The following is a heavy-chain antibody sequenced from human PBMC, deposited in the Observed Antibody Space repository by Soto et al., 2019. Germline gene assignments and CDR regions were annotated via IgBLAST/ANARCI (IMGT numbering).Heavy chain of an antibody. Sequence: QVQLGQSGAEVKKPGSSVKVSCKASGGTFTNSAISWVRQAPGQGLEWMGGIIPIFGTTNYAQNFQGRVTISADESTSTAYMELSSLRSEDTAVYYCARVGTYAYESSGYSDALDIWGQGTMVTVSS. V-gene: IGHV1-69*01. D-gene: IGHD3-16*01. CDR2: IIPIFGTT. CDR3: ARVGTYAYESSGYSDALDI. CDR1: GGTFTNSA. J-gene: IGHJ3*02.